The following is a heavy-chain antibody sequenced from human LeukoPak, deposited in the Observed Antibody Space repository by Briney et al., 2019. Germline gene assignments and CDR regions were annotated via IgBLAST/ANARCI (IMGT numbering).Heavy chain of an antibody. D-gene: IGHD5-18*01. J-gene: IGHJ4*02. CDR2: IYPGDSDT. CDR1: GYSFTSYW. Sequence: PGESLKISCKGSGYSFTSYWIGWVRQMPGKGLEWMGIIYPGDSDTRYSPSFQGQVTISADKSISTAYLQWSSLKASDTAMYYCARRASSFLNSYGYKYYFDYWGQGTLVTVSS. V-gene: IGHV5-51*01. CDR3: ARRASSFLNSYGYKYYFDY.